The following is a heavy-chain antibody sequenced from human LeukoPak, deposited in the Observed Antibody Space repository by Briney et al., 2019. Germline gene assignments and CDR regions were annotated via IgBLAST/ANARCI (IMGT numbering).Heavy chain of an antibody. V-gene: IGHV1-69*05. CDR3: ARDVHGDYGSGWFDP. CDR1: GGTFNNSA. Sequence: SVKVSCKISGGTFNNSAISWVRQAPGQGLEWLGGIMPLFGTAGYAQKFQGRVTITKDESTRTVYLELTSLTSDDTAVYYCARDVHGDYGSGWFDPWGQGTLVSVSS. J-gene: IGHJ5*02. CDR2: IMPLFGTA. D-gene: IGHD4-17*01.